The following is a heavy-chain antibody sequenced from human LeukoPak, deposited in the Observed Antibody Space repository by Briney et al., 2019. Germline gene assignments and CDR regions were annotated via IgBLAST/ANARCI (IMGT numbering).Heavy chain of an antibody. D-gene: IGHD2-21*02. V-gene: IGHV1-24*01. Sequence: ASVKVSCKVSGYTLTELSMHWVRQAPGKGLEWMGGFDPEDGETIYAQKFQGRITMTEDTSTDTAYMELSSLRSEDTAVYYCARGAYCGGDCPYGMDVWGQGTTVTVSS. J-gene: IGHJ6*02. CDR1: GYTLTELS. CDR2: FDPEDGET. CDR3: ARGAYCGGDCPYGMDV.